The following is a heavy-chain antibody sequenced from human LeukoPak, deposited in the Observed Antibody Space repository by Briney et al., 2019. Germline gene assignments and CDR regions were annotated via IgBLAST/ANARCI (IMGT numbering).Heavy chain of an antibody. Sequence: ASVKVSCKASGYTFTSYYMHWVRQAPGQGLEWMGIINPSGGSTSYAQRFQGRVTMTRDTSTSTFYMELSSLRSEDTAVYYCARHSLPGTTPFDYWGQGTLVTVSS. CDR1: GYTFTSYY. J-gene: IGHJ4*02. V-gene: IGHV1-46*01. CDR2: INPSGGST. CDR3: ARHSLPGTTPFDY. D-gene: IGHD1-1*01.